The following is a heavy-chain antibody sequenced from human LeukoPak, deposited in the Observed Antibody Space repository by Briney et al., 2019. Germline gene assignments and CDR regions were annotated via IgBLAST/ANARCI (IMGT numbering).Heavy chain of an antibody. V-gene: IGHV3-33*06. CDR2: IWYDGSKK. J-gene: IGHJ5*02. CDR3: AKDLSYGSNWFDP. D-gene: IGHD5-18*01. Sequence: GRSLRLSCAASGFTFSSHGMHWVRHAPGKGLEWVALIWYDGSKKYYADSVKGRFTISRDDSKNTLYLQMNSLRAEDTAMYYCAKDLSYGSNWFDPWGEGTLVTVSS. CDR1: GFTFSSHG.